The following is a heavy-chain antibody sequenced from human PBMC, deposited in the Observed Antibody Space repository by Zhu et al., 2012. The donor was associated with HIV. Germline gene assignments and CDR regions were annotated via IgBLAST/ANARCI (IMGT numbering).Heavy chain of an antibody. Sequence: QVQLQESGPGLVKPSQTLSLTCTVSGGSISSGDYYWSWIRQPPGKGLEWIGYIYYSGSTYYNPSLKSRVTISVDTSKNQFSLKLSSVTAADTAVYYCARVVGVAAAGNENWFDPVGQGTWSPS. CDR2: IYYSGST. CDR1: GGSISSGDYY. V-gene: IGHV4-30-4*08. J-gene: IGHJ5*02. D-gene: IGHD6-13*01. CDR3: ARVVGVAAAGNENWFDP.